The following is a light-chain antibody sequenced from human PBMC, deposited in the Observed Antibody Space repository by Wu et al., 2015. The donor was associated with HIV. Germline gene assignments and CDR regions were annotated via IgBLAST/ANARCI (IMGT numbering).Light chain of an antibody. CDR2: DAS. CDR1: QSVSSSY. J-gene: IGKJ3*01. V-gene: IGKV3D-20*02. CDR3: QQRGGWPGVT. Sequence: EIVLTQSPGTLSLSPGERATLSCRASQSVSSSYLAWYQQKPGQAPRLLIYDASNRATGIPARFSGSGSGTDFTLTISSLEPEDSAVYYCQQRGGWPGVTFGPGTKVNIK.